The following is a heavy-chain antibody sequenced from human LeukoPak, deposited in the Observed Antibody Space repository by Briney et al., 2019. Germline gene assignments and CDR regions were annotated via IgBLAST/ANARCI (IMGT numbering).Heavy chain of an antibody. Sequence: SQTLSLTCAVSGGSISSGGYSWSWIRQPPGKGLEWIGYIYHSGSTYYNPSLKSRVTISVDRSKNQFSLKLSSVTAADTAVYYCARLLGIAAAGLYYYYGMDVWGQGTTVTVSS. CDR1: GGSISSGGYS. CDR3: ARLLGIAAAGLYYYYGMDV. D-gene: IGHD6-13*01. CDR2: IYHSGST. V-gene: IGHV4-30-2*01. J-gene: IGHJ6*02.